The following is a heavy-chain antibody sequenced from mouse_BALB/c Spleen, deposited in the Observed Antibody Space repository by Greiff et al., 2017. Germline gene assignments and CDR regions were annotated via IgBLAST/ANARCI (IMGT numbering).Heavy chain of an antibody. Sequence: QVQLKQSGADLAKPGASVKMSCKASGYTFTSYWMHWVKQRPGQGLEWIGYINPSTGYTEYNQKFKDKATLTADKSSSTAYMQLSSLTSEDSAVYYCARDYYGSSLSAMDYWGQGTSVTVSS. J-gene: IGHJ4*01. CDR2: INPSTGYT. CDR1: GYTFTSYW. V-gene: IGHV1-7*01. D-gene: IGHD1-1*01. CDR3: ARDYYGSSLSAMDY.